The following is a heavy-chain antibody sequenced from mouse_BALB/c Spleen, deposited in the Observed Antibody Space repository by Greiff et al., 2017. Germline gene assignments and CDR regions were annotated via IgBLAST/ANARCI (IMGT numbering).Heavy chain of an antibody. CDR2: ISYDGSN. D-gene: IGHD1-1*01. CDR1: GYSITSDYA. V-gene: IGHV3-6*02. J-gene: IGHJ2*01. CDR3: ARVNYYGSSRGFDY. Sequence: EVQLVESGPGLVKPSQSLSLTCTVTGYSITSDYAWNWIRQFPGNKLEWMGYISYDGSNNYNPSLKNRISITRDTSKNQFFLKLNSVTTEDTATYYCARVNYYGSSRGFDYWGQGTTLTVSS.